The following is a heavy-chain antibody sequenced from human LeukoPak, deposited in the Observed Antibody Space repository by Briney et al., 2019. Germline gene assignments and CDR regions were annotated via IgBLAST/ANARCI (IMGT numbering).Heavy chain of an antibody. D-gene: IGHD1-7*01. J-gene: IGHJ3*02. CDR3: ARDPLELRPLDAFDI. Sequence: GGSLRLSCAASGFTFSSYAMHWVRQAPGKGLEWVAVISYDGSNKYYADSVKGRFTISRDNSKNTLYPQMNSLRAEDTAVYYCARDPLELRPLDAFDIWGQGTMVTVSS. CDR1: GFTFSSYA. CDR2: ISYDGSNK. V-gene: IGHV3-30-3*01.